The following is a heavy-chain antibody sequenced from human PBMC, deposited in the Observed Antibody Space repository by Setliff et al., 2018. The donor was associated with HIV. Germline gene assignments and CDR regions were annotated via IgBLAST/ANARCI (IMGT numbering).Heavy chain of an antibody. CDR3: ARHSDFWSEDAFDI. CDR1: GYSISSGYY. CDR2: ISTSGST. Sequence: SETLSLTCAVSGYSISSGYYWSWIRQPPGKGLEWIGYISTSGSTKYNPSLKSRVTILVDPSNNQFSLRLSSVTAADTAVYYCARHSDFWSEDAFDIWAQGTVVTVSS. D-gene: IGHD3-3*01. V-gene: IGHV4-4*09. J-gene: IGHJ3*02.